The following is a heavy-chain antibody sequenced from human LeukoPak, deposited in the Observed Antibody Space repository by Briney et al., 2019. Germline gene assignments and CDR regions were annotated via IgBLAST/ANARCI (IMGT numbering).Heavy chain of an antibody. CDR1: GGTFSSYA. Sequence: SVKVSCKASGGTFSSYAISWVRQAPGQGLEWMGGIIPIFGTANYAQKFQGRVTMTTDTSTSTAYMELRSLRSDDTAVYYCARAVHDYVWGSYRYEFDYWGQGTLVTVSS. CDR3: ARAVHDYVWGSYRYEFDY. D-gene: IGHD3-16*02. CDR2: IIPIFGTA. J-gene: IGHJ4*02. V-gene: IGHV1-69*05.